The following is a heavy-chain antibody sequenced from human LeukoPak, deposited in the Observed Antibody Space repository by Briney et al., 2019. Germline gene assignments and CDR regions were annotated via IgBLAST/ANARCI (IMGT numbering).Heavy chain of an antibody. D-gene: IGHD3-22*01. J-gene: IGHJ4*02. CDR2: IIPIFGTA. CDR1: GGTFSSYA. CDR3: ARSEYYYDSSANFDC. Sequence: SVKVSCRASGGTFSSYAISWVRQAPGQGLEWMGGIIPIFGTANYAQKFQGRVTVTADESTSTAYMELSSLRSEDTAVYYCARSEYYYDSSANFDCWGQGTLVTVSS. V-gene: IGHV1-69*13.